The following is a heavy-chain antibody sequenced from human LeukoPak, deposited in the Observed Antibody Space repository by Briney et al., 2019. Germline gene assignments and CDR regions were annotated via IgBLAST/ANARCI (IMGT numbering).Heavy chain of an antibody. CDR2: IIPILGIA. CDR1: GYTFTSYA. Sequence: SVKVSCKASGYTFTSYAISWVRQAPGQGLEWMGRIIPILGIANYAQKFQGRVTITADKSTSTAYMELSSLRSEDTAVYYCARDDSSGYYRGTWGQGTLVTVSS. D-gene: IGHD3-22*01. V-gene: IGHV1-69*04. CDR3: ARDDSSGYYRGT. J-gene: IGHJ5*02.